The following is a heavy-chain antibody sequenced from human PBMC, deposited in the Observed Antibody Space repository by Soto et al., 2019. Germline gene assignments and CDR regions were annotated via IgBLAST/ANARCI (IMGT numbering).Heavy chain of an antibody. CDR2: IYSGGST. J-gene: IGHJ2*01. V-gene: IGHV3-53*02. Sequence: EVQLVETGGGLIQPGGSLRLSCAASGFSVSSDYMSWVRQAPGKGLEWVSVIYSGGSTYYADSVKGRFTISGDNSKNTLYLQMNSLRAEDTAVYYCARHTDWYFDLWGRGTLVTVSS. CDR1: GFSVSSDY. CDR3: ARHTDWYFDL.